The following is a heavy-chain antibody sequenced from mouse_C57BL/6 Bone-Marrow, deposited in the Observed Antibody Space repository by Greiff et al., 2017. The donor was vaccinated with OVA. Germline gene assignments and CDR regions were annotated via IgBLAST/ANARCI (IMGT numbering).Heavy chain of an antibody. D-gene: IGHD2-3*01. CDR3: ATFYDGYPYYFDY. CDR2: IDPSDSYT. V-gene: IGHV1-50*01. CDR1: GYTFTSYW. Sequence: QVQLQQPGAELVKPGASVKLSCKASGYTFTSYWMQWVKQRPGQGLEWIGEIDPSDSYTNYNQKFKGKATLPVDTASSTAYMQLSSLTSEDSAVYYCATFYDGYPYYFDYWGQGTTLTVSS. J-gene: IGHJ2*01.